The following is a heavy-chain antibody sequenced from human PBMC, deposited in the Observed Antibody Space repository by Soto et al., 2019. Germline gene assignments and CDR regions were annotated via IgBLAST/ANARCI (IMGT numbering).Heavy chain of an antibody. Sequence: PGGSLRLSCAASGFTFSSYSMNWVRQAPGKGLEWVSSISSSSSYIYYADSVKGRFTISRDNAKNSLYLQMNSLRAEDTAVYYCARDSQITMIVVVISGAFDIWGQGTMVTVSS. CDR1: GFTFSSYS. D-gene: IGHD3-22*01. V-gene: IGHV3-21*01. CDR3: ARDSQITMIVVVISGAFDI. CDR2: ISSSSSYI. J-gene: IGHJ3*02.